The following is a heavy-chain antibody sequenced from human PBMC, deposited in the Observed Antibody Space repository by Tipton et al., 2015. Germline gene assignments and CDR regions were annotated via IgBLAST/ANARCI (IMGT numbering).Heavy chain of an antibody. D-gene: IGHD5-12*01. V-gene: IGHV4-34*01. CDR3: ATGQVAGWFDP. CDR1: GGSFSGYY. CDR2: INHTGST. J-gene: IGHJ5*02. Sequence: TLSLTCGVYGGSFSGYYWSWIRQPPGKGLEWIGEINHTGSTKYIPSLKSRVFISVDTSKKQFSLRLSSMTAADTAVYYCATGQVAGWFDPWGQGTLVTVSS.